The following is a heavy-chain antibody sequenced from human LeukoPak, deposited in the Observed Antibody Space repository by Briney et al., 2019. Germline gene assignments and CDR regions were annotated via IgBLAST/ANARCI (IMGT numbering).Heavy chain of an antibody. CDR2: INPNSGGT. CDR3: AREGYCSSTSCYTLFDY. D-gene: IGHD2-2*02. Sequence: GASVKVSCKASGYTFTGYYMHWVRQAPGQGLEWMGWINPNSGGTNYAQKFQGRVTMTRDTSISTAYMELSRLRSDDTAVYCCAREGYCSSTSCYTLFDYWGQGTLVTVSS. V-gene: IGHV1-2*02. J-gene: IGHJ4*02. CDR1: GYTFTGYY.